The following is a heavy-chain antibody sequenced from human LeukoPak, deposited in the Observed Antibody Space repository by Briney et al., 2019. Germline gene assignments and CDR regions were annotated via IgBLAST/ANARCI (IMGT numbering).Heavy chain of an antibody. J-gene: IGHJ4*02. CDR1: GGSFSGYY. D-gene: IGHD3-3*01. CDR2: INHSGST. CDR3: ARGRLDFWSGYYYFDY. V-gene: IGHV4-34*01. Sequence: SETLSLTCAVYGGSFSGYYWSWTRQPPGKGLEWIGEINHSGSTNYNPSLKSRVTISVDTSKNQFSLKLSSVTAADTAVYYCARGRLDFWSGYYYFDYWGQGTLVTVSS.